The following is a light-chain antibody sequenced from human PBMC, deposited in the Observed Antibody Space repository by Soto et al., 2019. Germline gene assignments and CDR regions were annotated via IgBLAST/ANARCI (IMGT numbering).Light chain of an antibody. CDR1: EDINSR. V-gene: IGKV1-12*01. Sequence: DIQMTPSPSSVSASVGDRVTISCRASEDINSRLAWYQQKPGNAPKLLIYAAFILQSGVPSRFSGYGSGTDFTLSISSLQPEDFATYYCQQADSFPITFGQGTRLEIK. CDR3: QQADSFPIT. CDR2: AAF. J-gene: IGKJ5*01.